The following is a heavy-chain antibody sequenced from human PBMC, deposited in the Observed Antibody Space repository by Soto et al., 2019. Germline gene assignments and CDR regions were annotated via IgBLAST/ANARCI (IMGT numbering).Heavy chain of an antibody. J-gene: IGHJ3*02. CDR3: ARDAFDI. CDR1: GGSIRTSY. V-gene: IGHV4-59*01. Sequence: SETLSLTCTVAGGSIRTSYWSWIRQPPGKGLEWIGYTYNSGSTNYNPSLKSRVTISVDTSKNQFSLHLSSVTAADTAVYYCARDAFDIWGQGTMVTVSS. CDR2: TYNSGST.